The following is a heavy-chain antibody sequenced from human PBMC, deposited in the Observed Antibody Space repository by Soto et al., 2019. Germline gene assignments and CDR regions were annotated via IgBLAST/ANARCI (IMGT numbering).Heavy chain of an antibody. Sequence: QVQLVQSGAEVKKPGASVKVSCKASGYTFTSYGISWVRQAPGQGLEWMGWISAYNGNTNYAQKLQGRVTMTTDTSTSTAYMELMSLRSDDTAVYYCARVKYSPHYYYYYGMDVWGQGTTVTVSS. CDR1: GYTFTSYG. CDR3: ARVKYSPHYYYYYGMDV. J-gene: IGHJ6*02. V-gene: IGHV1-18*01. D-gene: IGHD5-18*01. CDR2: ISAYNGNT.